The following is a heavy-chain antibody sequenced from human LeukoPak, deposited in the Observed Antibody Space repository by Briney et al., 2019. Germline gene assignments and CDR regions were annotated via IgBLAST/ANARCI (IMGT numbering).Heavy chain of an antibody. V-gene: IGHV3-30*18. CDR1: GFTFNTYG. J-gene: IGHJ4*02. D-gene: IGHD2-2*01. CDR3: AKAAYCTSTSCHFSGYAQRPLDS. Sequence: SGGSLRLSCVASGFTFNTYGMLWVCQAPGKGLEWVAGISNDGTSKDYADSVKDRFTISRDNSKNTMYLQMNSLRAEDTAVYYCAKAAYCTSTSCHFSGYAQRPLDSWGQGTLLTVSS. CDR2: ISNDGTSK.